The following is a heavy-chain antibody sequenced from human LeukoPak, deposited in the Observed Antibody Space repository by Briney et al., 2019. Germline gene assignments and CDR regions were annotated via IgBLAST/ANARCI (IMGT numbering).Heavy chain of an antibody. CDR1: GGSFSGYY. V-gene: IGHV4-34*01. Sequence: KASETLSLACAVYGGSFSGYYWSWIRQPPGKGLEWIGEINHSGSTNYNPSLKSRVTISVDTSKNQFSLKLSSVTAADTAVYYCARVYYYDSSGYYGGEDYWGQGTLVTVSS. J-gene: IGHJ4*02. CDR2: INHSGST. D-gene: IGHD3-22*01. CDR3: ARVYYYDSSGYYGGEDY.